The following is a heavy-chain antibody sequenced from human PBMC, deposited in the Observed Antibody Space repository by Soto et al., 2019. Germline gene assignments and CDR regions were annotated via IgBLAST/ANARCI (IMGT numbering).Heavy chain of an antibody. CDR3: ARGGGVPALGDP. CDR1: GVSMRNSY. J-gene: IGHJ5*02. D-gene: IGHD3-16*01. Sequence: SEPLSLTCSVYGVSMRNSYWTWIRQSAGKGLEWIGRISTSGNTNYNPSLNSRLTMSVDTSKNQVSLKLTSVTAADTAVYYCARGGGVPALGDPWGQGTLVTVSS. CDR2: ISTSGNT. V-gene: IGHV4-4*07.